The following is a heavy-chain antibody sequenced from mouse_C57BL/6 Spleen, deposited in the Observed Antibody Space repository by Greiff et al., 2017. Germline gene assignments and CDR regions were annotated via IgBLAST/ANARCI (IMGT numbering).Heavy chain of an antibody. CDR3: ARGETTVVATDYAMDY. CDR2: INPYNGDT. D-gene: IGHD1-1*01. J-gene: IGHJ4*01. V-gene: IGHV1-20*01. Sequence: VQLQQSGPELVKPGDSVKISCKASGYSFTGYFMNWVMQSHGKSLEWIGRINPYNGDTFYNQKFKGKATLTVDKSSSAAPMELRSLTSEDSAVYYCARGETTVVATDYAMDYWGQGTSVTVSS. CDR1: GYSFTGYF.